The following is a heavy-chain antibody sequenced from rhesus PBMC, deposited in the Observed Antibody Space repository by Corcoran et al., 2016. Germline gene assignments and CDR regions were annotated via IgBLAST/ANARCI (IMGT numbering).Heavy chain of an antibody. Sequence: EVQLVEIGGGWVQPGGSLKLSCAASGFTFCSYGMTWVRQAPGRGLEWFSAISMGGDSKDYADSVKGRFTISGDNSKDTLSLKMNSLRAEDTAVYYCAKLKDTGYWGQGVLVTVSS. CDR2: ISMGGDSK. D-gene: IGHD2-33*01. CDR1: GFTFCSYG. V-gene: IGHV3S5*01. J-gene: IGHJ4*01. CDR3: AKLKDTGY.